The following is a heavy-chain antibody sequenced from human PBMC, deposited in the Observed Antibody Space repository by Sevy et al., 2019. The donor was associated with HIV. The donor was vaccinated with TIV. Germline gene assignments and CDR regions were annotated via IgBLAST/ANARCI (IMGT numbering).Heavy chain of an antibody. V-gene: IGHV3-30*12. Sequence: GGSLSLSCTVSGFIFNNKGMHWVRQAPGRGLEWVAAIFSDVTTKYYGDSVKGRFTFSKDNSKNALFLQMNSLRVDYTALYYCARESGSDWYLDSWGQGTLVTVSS. CDR1: GFIFNNKG. D-gene: IGHD2-21*02. J-gene: IGHJ4*02. CDR2: IFSDVTTK. CDR3: ARESGSDWYLDS.